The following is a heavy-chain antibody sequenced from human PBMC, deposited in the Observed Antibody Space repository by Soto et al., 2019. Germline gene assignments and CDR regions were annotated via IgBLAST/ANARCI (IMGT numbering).Heavy chain of an antibody. J-gene: IGHJ6*02. V-gene: IGHV3-33*01. CDR1: GFTFSSYG. CDR2: IWYDGSNK. D-gene: IGHD3-16*01. Sequence: QVQLVESGGGVVQPGRSLRLSCAASGFTFSSYGMHWVRQAPGKGLEWVAVIWYDGSNKYYADSVKGRFTISRDNSKNTLYLQMNSVTAEDTAVYYCARAVGGGVPPTDGMDVWGQGTTVTVSS. CDR3: ARAVGGGVPPTDGMDV.